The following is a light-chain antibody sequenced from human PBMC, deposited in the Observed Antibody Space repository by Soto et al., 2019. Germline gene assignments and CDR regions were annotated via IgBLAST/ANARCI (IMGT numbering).Light chain of an antibody. CDR3: AGWDESLTGV. CDR1: TSNIGTNY. J-gene: IGLJ3*02. Sequence: QSVLTQPPSVSGTPGQTVTISCSGGTSNIGTNYVYWFRQLPGTAPKLLIYQNDQRPSGVPDRFSASKSGTSASLAINGLRPDDEADYYCAGWDESLTGVFGGGTQLTVL. V-gene: IGLV1-47*01. CDR2: QND.